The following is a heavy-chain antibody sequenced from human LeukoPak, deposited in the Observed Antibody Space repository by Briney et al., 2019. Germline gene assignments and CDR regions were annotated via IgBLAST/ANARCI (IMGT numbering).Heavy chain of an antibody. CDR1: GGSISSYY. D-gene: IGHD3-22*01. CDR3: ARAYYDSSGYNGLWFDP. J-gene: IGHJ5*02. CDR2: IYYSGST. Sequence: PSETLSLTCTVSGGSISSYYWSWIRQPPGKGQEWIGYIYYSGSTNYNPSLKSRVTISVDTSKNQFSLKLSSVTAADTAVYYCARAYYDSSGYNGLWFDPWGQGTLVTVSS. V-gene: IGHV4-59*01.